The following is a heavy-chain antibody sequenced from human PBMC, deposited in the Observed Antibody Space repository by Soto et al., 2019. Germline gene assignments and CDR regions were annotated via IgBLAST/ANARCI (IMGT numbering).Heavy chain of an antibody. V-gene: IGHV1-8*01. D-gene: IGHD3-3*01. J-gene: IGHJ6*03. CDR2: MNPNSGNT. CDR3: ARVYYDFWSRYSNYYMDV. Sequence: EASVKVSCKASGYTFTSYDINWVRQATGQGLEWMGWMNPNSGNTGYAQKFQGRVTMTRNTSISTAYMELSSLRSEDTAVYYCARVYYDFWSRYSNYYMDVCGKGTTLTVSS. CDR1: GYTFTSYD.